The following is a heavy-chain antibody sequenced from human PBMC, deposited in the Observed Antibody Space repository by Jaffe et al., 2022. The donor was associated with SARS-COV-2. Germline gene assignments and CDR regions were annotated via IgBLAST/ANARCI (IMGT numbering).Heavy chain of an antibody. CDR3: ARSYVASTGLDY. J-gene: IGHJ4*02. CDR2: IYPSDSDT. CDR1: GYGFTTYW. V-gene: IGHV5-51*01. Sequence: EVQLVQSGAELKKPGESLNISCKGSGYGFTTYWIAWVRQMPGKGLEWMGIIYPSDSDTRYSPSFQGQVTISADKSINTAYLQWSSLKASDTAMYYCARSYVASTGLDYWGQGTLVTVSS. D-gene: IGHD1-1*01.